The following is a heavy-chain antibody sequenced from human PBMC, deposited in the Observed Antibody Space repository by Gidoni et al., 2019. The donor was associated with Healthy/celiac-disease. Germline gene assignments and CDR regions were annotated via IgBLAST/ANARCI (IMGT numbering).Heavy chain of an antibody. V-gene: IGHV4-59*01. CDR1: GGSISSYY. Sequence: QLQLQESGPGLVKPSETLSLTCTVSGGSISSYYWSWIRQPPGKGLAWIGYIYYSGSTNYNPSRKSRVTISVDTSKNQFSLKLSSVTAADTAVYYCARDKGYCSGGSCYSLMYYYYGMDVWGQGTTVTVSS. CDR3: ARDKGYCSGGSCYSLMYYYYGMDV. D-gene: IGHD2-15*01. CDR2: IYYSGST. J-gene: IGHJ6*02.